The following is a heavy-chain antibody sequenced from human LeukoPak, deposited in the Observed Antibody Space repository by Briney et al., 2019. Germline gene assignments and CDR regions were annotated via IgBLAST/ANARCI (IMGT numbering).Heavy chain of an antibody. CDR2: IYNSGST. V-gene: IGHV4-59*01. CDR3: ARENSNSWYLDY. Sequence: ASETLSLTCTVSGGSISTYYWSWIRQPPGKGLEWIGYIYNSGSTNYNPSLKSRVTISVDTYKNQFSLKLSSVTAADTAVYYCARENSNSWYLDYWGQGTLVTVSS. D-gene: IGHD6-13*01. CDR1: GGSISTYY. J-gene: IGHJ4*02.